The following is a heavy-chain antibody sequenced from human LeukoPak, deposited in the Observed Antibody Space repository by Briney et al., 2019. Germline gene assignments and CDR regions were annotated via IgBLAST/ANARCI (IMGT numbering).Heavy chain of an antibody. J-gene: IGHJ4*02. CDR1: GGSFSGYY. V-gene: IGHV4-34*01. Sequence: SETLSLTCAVYGGSFSGYYWSWIRQPPGKGLEWVGEINHSGSTNYNPSLKSRVTTSVDTSKNQFSLKLSSVTTADTAVYYCARGRTHLWFTSFDYWGQGTLVTVS. CDR2: INHSGST. CDR3: ARGRTHLWFTSFDY. D-gene: IGHD3-10*01.